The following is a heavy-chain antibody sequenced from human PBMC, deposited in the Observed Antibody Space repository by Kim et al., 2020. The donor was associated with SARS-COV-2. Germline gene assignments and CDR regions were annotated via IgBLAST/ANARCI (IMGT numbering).Heavy chain of an antibody. CDR2: IWYDGSNK. CDR3: AKVSSPLVATIWGGGGVFDY. J-gene: IGHJ4*02. V-gene: IGHV3-33*06. D-gene: IGHD5-12*01. Sequence: GGSLRLSCAASGFTFSSYGMHWVRQAPGKGLEWVAVIWYDGSNKYYADSVKGRFTISRDNSKNTLYLQMNSLRAEDTAVYYCAKVSSPLVATIWGGGGVFDYWGQGTLVTVSS. CDR1: GFTFSSYG.